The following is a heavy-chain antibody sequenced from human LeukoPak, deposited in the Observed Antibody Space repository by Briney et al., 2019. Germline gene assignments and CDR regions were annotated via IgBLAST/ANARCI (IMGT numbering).Heavy chain of an antibody. Sequence: GGPLRLSCAASGFTFSSYSMNWVRQAPGKGLEWVSSISSSSSYIYYADSVKGRFTISRDNAKNSLYLQMNSLRAEDTAVYYCASHPSPGGIDPWGQGTLVTVSS. J-gene: IGHJ5*02. CDR1: GFTFSSYS. CDR3: ASHPSPGGIDP. V-gene: IGHV3-21*01. D-gene: IGHD3-16*01. CDR2: ISSSSSYI.